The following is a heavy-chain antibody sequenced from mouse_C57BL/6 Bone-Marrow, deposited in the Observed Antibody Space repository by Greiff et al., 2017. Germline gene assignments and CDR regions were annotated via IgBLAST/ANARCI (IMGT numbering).Heavy chain of an antibody. V-gene: IGHV6-3*01. D-gene: IGHD2-3*01. CDR1: GFTFSNYW. J-gene: IGHJ4*01. CDR2: IRLKSDNYAT. CDR3: LDGYYDAMDY. Sequence: EVKLMESGGGLVQPGGSMKLSCVASGFTFSNYWMNWVRQSPEKGLEWVAQIRLKSDNYATHYAESVKGRFTISRDDSKSSVYLQMNNLRAEDTGIYYCLDGYYDAMDYWGQGTSVTVSS.